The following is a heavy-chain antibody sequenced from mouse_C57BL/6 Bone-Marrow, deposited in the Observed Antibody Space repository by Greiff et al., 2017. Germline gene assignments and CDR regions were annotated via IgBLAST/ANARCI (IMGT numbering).Heavy chain of an antibody. V-gene: IGHV1-54*01. CDR2: LNPGSGGT. CDR1: GYAFTNYL. CDR3: ARSDYYGSSYYFDY. Sequence: VQVVESGAELVRPGTSVKVSCKASGYAFTNYLIEWVKQRPGQGLEWIGVLNPGSGGTNYNEKFKGKATLTADKSSSTAYMQLSSLTSEDSAVYFCARSDYYGSSYYFDYWGQGTTLTVSS. J-gene: IGHJ2*01. D-gene: IGHD1-1*01.